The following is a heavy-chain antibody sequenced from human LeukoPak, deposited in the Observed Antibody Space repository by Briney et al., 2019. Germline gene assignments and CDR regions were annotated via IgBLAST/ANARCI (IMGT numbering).Heavy chain of an antibody. CDR3: ARDLRAYSGSYYEGGAFDI. Sequence: GASVKVSCKASGYTFTSYGISWVRQAPGQGLEWMGWISAYNGNTNYAQKLQGRVTMTTDTSTSTAYMELRSLRSDDTAVYYCARDLRAYSGSYYEGGAFDIWGQGTMVTVSS. V-gene: IGHV1-18*01. CDR1: GYTFTSYG. CDR2: ISAYNGNT. J-gene: IGHJ3*02. D-gene: IGHD1-26*01.